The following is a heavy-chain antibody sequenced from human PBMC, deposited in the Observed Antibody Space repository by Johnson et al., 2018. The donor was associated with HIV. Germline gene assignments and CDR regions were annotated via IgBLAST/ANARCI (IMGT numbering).Heavy chain of an antibody. CDR3: AKDRPLYVLHLFGAFDI. V-gene: IGHV3-33*06. CDR1: GFSFSSYG. Sequence: QVQLVESGGGVVQPGRSLRLSCAASGFSFSSYGMHWVRQLPGKGLEWVAVIWYDGSNKSYADSVKGRFTISRDNSKNTLYLQMNSLRAEDTAVYYCAKDRPLYVLHLFGAFDIWGQGTMVTVSS. D-gene: IGHD2-15*01. CDR2: IWYDGSNK. J-gene: IGHJ3*02.